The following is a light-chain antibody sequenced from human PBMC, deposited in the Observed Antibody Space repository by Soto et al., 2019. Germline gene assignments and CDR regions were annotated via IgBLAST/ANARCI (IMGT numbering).Light chain of an antibody. Sequence: QPVLTQPPSASGTPGQRVTISCSGSSSNIGNNDVYWYQQLPGTAPKLLIYKSNQRPSGVPDRFSGSKSGTSASLAISGLRSEDEADYYCATWGDSLSGRYVFGSGTKVTVL. CDR1: SSNIGNND. V-gene: IGLV1-47*01. J-gene: IGLJ1*01. CDR3: ATWGDSLSGRYV. CDR2: KSN.